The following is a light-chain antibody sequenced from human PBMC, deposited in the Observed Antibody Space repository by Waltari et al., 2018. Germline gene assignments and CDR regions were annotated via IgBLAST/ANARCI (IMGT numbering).Light chain of an antibody. CDR2: AKN. V-gene: IGLV3-19*01. J-gene: IGLJ3*02. Sequence: SSELTQDPVVYVDLGQTVSFTCRGDSLRKYYATWYHQKPGQAPTLVIFAKNRLPSGIPNRFSGSSSGNTASLTITGAQAEDEADYYCSSRNSSLNPLRLFGGGTKLTVL. CDR1: SLRKYY. CDR3: SSRNSSLNPLRL.